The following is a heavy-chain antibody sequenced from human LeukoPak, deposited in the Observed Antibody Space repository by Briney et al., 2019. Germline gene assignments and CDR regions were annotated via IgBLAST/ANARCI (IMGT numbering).Heavy chain of an antibody. J-gene: IGHJ4*02. CDR2: INHSGST. V-gene: IGHV4-34*01. D-gene: IGHD3-22*01. CDR3: ARLFRYYYDSSGYYPFDY. Sequence: SETLSLTCAVYGGSFSGYYWSWIRQPPGKGLEWIGEINHSGSTNYNPSLTSRVTISVDTSKNQSSLKLSSVTAADTAVYYCARLFRYYYDSSGYYPFDYWGQGTLVTVSS. CDR1: GGSFSGYY.